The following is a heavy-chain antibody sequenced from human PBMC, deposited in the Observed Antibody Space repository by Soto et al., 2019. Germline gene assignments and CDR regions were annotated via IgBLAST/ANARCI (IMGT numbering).Heavy chain of an antibody. V-gene: IGHV1-69*06. CDR3: ASRYCSSTSCYSRGYYYYGVDV. J-gene: IGHJ6*02. CDR2: IIPIFGTA. CDR1: GGTFSSYA. D-gene: IGHD2-2*01. Sequence: SVKVSCKASGGTFSSYAISWVRQAPGQGLEWMGGIIPIFGTANYAQKFQGRVTITADKSTSTAYMELSSLRSEDTAVYYCASRYCSSTSCYSRGYYYYGVDVLGQGTTATVSS.